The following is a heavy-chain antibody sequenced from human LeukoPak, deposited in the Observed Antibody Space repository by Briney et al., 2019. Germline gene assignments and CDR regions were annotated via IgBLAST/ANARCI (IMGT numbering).Heavy chain of an antibody. CDR2: IYYSGST. CDR1: GGSISSSSYY. J-gene: IGHJ5*02. D-gene: IGHD1-26*01. V-gene: IGHV4-39*07. CDR3: ARSDSGTYWWWFDP. Sequence: SETLSLTCTVSGGSISSSSYYWGWIRQPPGKGLEWIGSIYYSGSTYYNPSLKSRVTISVDTSKNQFSLKLSSVTAADTAVYYCARSDSGTYWWWFDPWGQGTLVTVSS.